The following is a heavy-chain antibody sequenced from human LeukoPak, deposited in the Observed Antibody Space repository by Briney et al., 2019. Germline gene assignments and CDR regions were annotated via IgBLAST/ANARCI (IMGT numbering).Heavy chain of an antibody. J-gene: IGHJ4*02. D-gene: IGHD3-10*01. Sequence: GGSLRLSCAASGFTFSSYSMNWVRQAPGKGLEWVANIKQDGSEKYYVDSVKGRFTISRDNAKNSLYLQMNSLRAEDTAVYYCARDRNRYGSGLVDYWGQGTLVTVSS. V-gene: IGHV3-7*01. CDR3: ARDRNRYGSGLVDY. CDR2: IKQDGSEK. CDR1: GFTFSSYS.